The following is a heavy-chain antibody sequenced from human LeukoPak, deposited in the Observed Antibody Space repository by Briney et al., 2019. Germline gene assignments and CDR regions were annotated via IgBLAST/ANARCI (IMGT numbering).Heavy chain of an antibody. J-gene: IGHJ4*02. D-gene: IGHD6-19*01. CDR1: GGSFSGYY. Sequence: KTSETLSLTSAVYGGSFSGYYWSWIRQPPGKGLEWIGEINHSGSTNYNPSLKSRVTISVDTSKNQFSLNLSSVTAADTAVYYCARRRYSSPLDYWGQGTLVTVSS. V-gene: IGHV4-34*01. CDR2: INHSGST. CDR3: ARRRYSSPLDY.